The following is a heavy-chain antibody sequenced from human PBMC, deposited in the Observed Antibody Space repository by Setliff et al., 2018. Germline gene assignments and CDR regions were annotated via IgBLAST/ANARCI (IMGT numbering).Heavy chain of an antibody. J-gene: IGHJ6*03. CDR3: ALEYSNSSPTVYYYMDV. Sequence: SVKVSCKASGGTFINYAISWVRQAPGQGLEWMGGIIPIFGTANYAQKFQGRVTITADESTSTAYMELRSLRSDDTAVYYCALEYSNSSPTVYYYMDVWGKGTTVTVSS. D-gene: IGHD6-6*01. CDR1: GGTFINYA. V-gene: IGHV1-69*13. CDR2: IIPIFGTA.